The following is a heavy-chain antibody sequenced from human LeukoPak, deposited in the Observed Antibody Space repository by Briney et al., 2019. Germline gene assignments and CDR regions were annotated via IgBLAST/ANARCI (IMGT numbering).Heavy chain of an antibody. Sequence: KPSETLSLTCTVSGGSISSYYWSRIRQPPGKGLEWIGYIYYSGSTNYNPSLKSRVTISVDTSKNQFSLKLSSVTAADTAVYYCARGGYSYAFDIWGQGTMVTVSS. V-gene: IGHV4-59*01. CDR2: IYYSGST. D-gene: IGHD5-18*01. CDR1: GGSISSYY. J-gene: IGHJ3*02. CDR3: ARGGYSYAFDI.